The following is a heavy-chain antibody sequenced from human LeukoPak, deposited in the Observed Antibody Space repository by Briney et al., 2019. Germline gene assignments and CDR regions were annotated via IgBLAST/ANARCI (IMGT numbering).Heavy chain of an antibody. Sequence: GGSLRLSCAASGFTFSSYAMHWVRQAPGKGLEWVAVISYDGSNKYYADSVKGRFTISRDNSKNTLYLQMNSLRAEDTAVYYCAREARYNWNDVRLAFDIWGQGTMVTVSS. CDR3: AREARYNWNDVRLAFDI. J-gene: IGHJ3*02. CDR2: ISYDGSNK. CDR1: GFTFSSYA. V-gene: IGHV3-30*04. D-gene: IGHD1-1*01.